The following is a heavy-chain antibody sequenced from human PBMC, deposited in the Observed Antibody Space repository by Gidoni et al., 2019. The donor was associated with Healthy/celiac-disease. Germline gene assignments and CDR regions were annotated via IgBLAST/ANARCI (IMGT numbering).Heavy chain of an antibody. V-gene: IGHV4-31*03. J-gene: IGHJ3*02. CDR1: GCSISSGGYY. CDR3: ARAHHGYSNYVDAFDI. CDR2: IYYSGSS. Sequence: QVQLQESGPGLVKPSQTLSLTCTVSGCSISSGGYYWSWIRQHPGKGRAWIGYIYYSGSSYYKPSLKSRVTISVDTSKNQFSLKLSSVNAADTAVYYCARAHHGYSNYVDAFDIWGQGTMVTVSS. D-gene: IGHD4-4*01.